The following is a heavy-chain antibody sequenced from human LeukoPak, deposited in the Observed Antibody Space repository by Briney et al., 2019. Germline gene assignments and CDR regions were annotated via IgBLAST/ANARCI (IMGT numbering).Heavy chain of an antibody. Sequence: ASVKVSCKASGYTFTGYYMHWVRQAPGQGLEWMGRFNPNSGGTRYAQKFQGRVTMTRDTSISTAYMELSRLRSDDTAVYYCERGYSSGWYGDYWGQGTLVTVSS. CDR2: FNPNSGGT. V-gene: IGHV1-2*06. J-gene: IGHJ4*02. CDR1: GYTFTGYY. CDR3: ERGYSSGWYGDY. D-gene: IGHD6-19*01.